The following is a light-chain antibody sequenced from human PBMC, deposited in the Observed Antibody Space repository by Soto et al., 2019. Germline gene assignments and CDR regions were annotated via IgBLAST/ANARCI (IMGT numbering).Light chain of an antibody. V-gene: IGKV3-11*01. CDR2: DAS. Sequence: EIVLTQSPATLSLSPGERATLSCRASQSVSSYLAWYQQKPGQAPRLLIYDASNRTTGIPARFTGSGSGTDFTLTISGLEPEYYAVYYCQQRHHWLTLGGGTKVEIK. J-gene: IGKJ4*01. CDR3: QQRHHWLT. CDR1: QSVSSY.